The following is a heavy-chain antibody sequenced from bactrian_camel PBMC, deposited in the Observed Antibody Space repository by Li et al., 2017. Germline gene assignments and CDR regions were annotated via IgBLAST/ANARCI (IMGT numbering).Heavy chain of an antibody. J-gene: IGHJ4*01. CDR1: GFTFSSYY. Sequence: HVQLVESGGGLVQPGGSLRLSCAASGFTFSSYYMNWVRQTPGKGLEWVSSISSDGANTYYADSVKGRFTISRDNAKNTLYLQLNSLKTDDTAMYYCAKGLDYSDYDDGQYEYNYWGQGTQVTVS. CDR3: AKGLDYSDYDDGQYEYNY. V-gene: IGHV3-2*01. CDR2: ISSDGANT. D-gene: IGHD4*01.